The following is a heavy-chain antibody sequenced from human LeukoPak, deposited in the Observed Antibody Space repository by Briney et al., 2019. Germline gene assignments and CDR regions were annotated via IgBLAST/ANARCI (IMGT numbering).Heavy chain of an antibody. CDR3: ARAHYYSSWFPSDY. CDR2: IYYSGST. Sequence: SEILSLTCTVSGGSISSSSYYWGWIRQPPGKGLEWIGSIYYSGSTYYNPSLKSRVTISVDTSKNQFSLKLSSVTAADTAVYYCARAHYYSSWFPSDYWGQGTLVTVSS. J-gene: IGHJ4*02. V-gene: IGHV4-39*07. D-gene: IGHD6-13*01. CDR1: GGSISSSSYY.